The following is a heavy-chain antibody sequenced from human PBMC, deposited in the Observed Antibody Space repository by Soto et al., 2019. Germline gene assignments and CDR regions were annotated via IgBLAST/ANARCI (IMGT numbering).Heavy chain of an antibody. V-gene: IGHV4-31*03. CDR2: IYYSGST. CDR1: GGSISSGGYY. J-gene: IGHJ6*02. CDR3: ARDRVSPVYYYGMDV. Sequence: TSETLSLTCTVSGGSISSGGYYWSWIRQHPGKGLEWIGYIYYSGSTYYNPSLKSRVTISVDTSKNQFSLKLSSVTAADTAVYYCARDRVSPVYYYGMDVWGQGTTVTVSS.